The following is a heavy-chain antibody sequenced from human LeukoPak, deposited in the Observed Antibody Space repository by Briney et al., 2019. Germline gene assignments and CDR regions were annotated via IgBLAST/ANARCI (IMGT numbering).Heavy chain of an antibody. Sequence: ASVKVSCKASGYTFTGYYMHWVRQAPGQGLEWMGWINPNSGGTNYAQKFQGRVTMTRDTSISTAYMELSRLRSDDTAVYYCARELKQWLVLTRGAFDIWGQGTMVTVSS. CDR1: GYTFTGYY. D-gene: IGHD6-19*01. CDR3: ARELKQWLVLTRGAFDI. CDR2: INPNSGGT. J-gene: IGHJ3*02. V-gene: IGHV1-2*02.